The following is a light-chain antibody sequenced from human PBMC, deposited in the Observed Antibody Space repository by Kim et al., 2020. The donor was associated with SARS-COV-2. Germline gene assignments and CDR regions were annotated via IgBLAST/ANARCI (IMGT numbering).Light chain of an antibody. V-gene: IGKV1-17*03. CDR1: QAISNY. Sequence: DVQMTQSPSALSASVGDRVTITCRASQAISNYLAWFQQKPGKGPKRLIYAASSLQTGVPSRFSGSGSGTEFTLTISSLQPEDFATYFCLQHNVDPLTFGRGTKVDIK. CDR3: LQHNVDPLT. J-gene: IGKJ4*01. CDR2: AAS.